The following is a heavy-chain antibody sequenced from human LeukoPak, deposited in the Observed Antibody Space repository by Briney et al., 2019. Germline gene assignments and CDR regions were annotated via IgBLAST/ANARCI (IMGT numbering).Heavy chain of an antibody. CDR1: GFTFSDYS. D-gene: IGHD5-24*01. Sequence: GGSLRLSCAASGFTFSDYSMNWVRQAPGKGLEWISYIGIDSGNTNYADSVKGRFTISGDKAKNSLYLQMNSLRVEDTAVYYCARDYKYAFDNWGQGTLITVSS. CDR3: ARDYKYAFDN. V-gene: IGHV3-48*01. J-gene: IGHJ4*02. CDR2: IGIDSGNT.